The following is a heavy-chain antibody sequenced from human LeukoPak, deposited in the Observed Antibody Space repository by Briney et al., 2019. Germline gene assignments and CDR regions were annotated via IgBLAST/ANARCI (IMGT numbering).Heavy chain of an antibody. CDR1: GGSISYYY. J-gene: IGHJ3*02. V-gene: IGHV4-59*01. D-gene: IGHD3-22*01. CDR3: ARDGYYDSTDAFDI. CDR2: VYYTGST. Sequence: SETLSLTCTVSGGSISYYYWTWIRQPPGKGLEWIGYVYYTGSTNYNPSLRSRVTMSVDTSKNQFSLNLMSVTAADTAVYYCARDGYYDSTDAFDIWGQGTMVTVSS.